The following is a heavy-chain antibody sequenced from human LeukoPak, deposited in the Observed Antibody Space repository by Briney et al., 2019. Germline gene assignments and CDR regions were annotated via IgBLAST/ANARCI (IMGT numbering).Heavy chain of an antibody. CDR2: ISSSGSTI. D-gene: IGHD1-26*01. CDR3: AREWKVGATTWGFGY. J-gene: IGHJ4*02. CDR1: GFTFSSYE. V-gene: IGHV3-48*03. Sequence: GGSLRLSCAASGFTFSSYEMNWVRQAPGKGLEWVSYISSSGSTIYYADSVKGRFTISRDNAKNSLYLQMNSLRAEDTAVYYCAREWKVGATTWGFGYWGQGTLVTVSS.